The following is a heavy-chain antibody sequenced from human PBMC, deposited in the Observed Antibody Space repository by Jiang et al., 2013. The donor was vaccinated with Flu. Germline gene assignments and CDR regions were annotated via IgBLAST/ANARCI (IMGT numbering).Heavy chain of an antibody. Sequence: YSGSTYYNPSLKSRVTISVDTSKNQFSLKLSSVTAADTAVYYCARHQQRKLLLVNWFDPWGQGTLVTVSS. CDR2: YSGST. CDR3: ARHQQRKLLLVNWFDP. V-gene: IGHV4-39*01. J-gene: IGHJ5*02. D-gene: IGHD2-15*01.